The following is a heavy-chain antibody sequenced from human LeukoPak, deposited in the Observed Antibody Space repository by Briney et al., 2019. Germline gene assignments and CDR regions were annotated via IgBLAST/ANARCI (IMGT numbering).Heavy chain of an antibody. CDR3: AKDLNYYDSSGQGV. V-gene: IGHV3-9*01. Sequence: GGSLRLSCAASGFTFDDYAMHWVRQAPGKGLEWVSGISWNSGSIGYADSVKGRFTISRDNAKNSLYLQMSSLRAEDTALYYCAKDLNYYDSSGQGVWGQGTLVTVSS. CDR1: GFTFDDYA. D-gene: IGHD3-22*01. CDR2: ISWNSGSI. J-gene: IGHJ4*02.